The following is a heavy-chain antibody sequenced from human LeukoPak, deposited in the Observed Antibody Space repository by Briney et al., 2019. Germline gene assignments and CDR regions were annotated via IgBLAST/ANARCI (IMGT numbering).Heavy chain of an antibody. J-gene: IGHJ5*02. D-gene: IGHD2-8*02. CDR2: INSDGSRT. Sequence: PGGSLRLSCAASKFSFSRYWMHWVRQAPGKGLVWVSRINSDGSRTNYADSVEGRFTISRDNAKNTLYLQMSSLRAEDTAVYYCARVLTGSWDWFDPWGQGTLVTVSS. CDR3: ARVLTGSWDWFDP. CDR1: KFSFSRYW. V-gene: IGHV3-74*01.